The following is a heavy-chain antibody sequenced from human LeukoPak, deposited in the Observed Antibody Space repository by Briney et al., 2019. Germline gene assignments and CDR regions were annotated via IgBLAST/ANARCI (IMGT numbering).Heavy chain of an antibody. V-gene: IGHV3-21*04. CDR3: ARQDSSGWFQDY. J-gene: IGHJ4*02. CDR1: GFTFSSYS. Sequence: GGSLRLSCAASGFTFSSYSMNWVRQAPGKGLEWVSSISSSSSYIYYADSVKGRFTISRDNAKNSLYLQMNSLRAEDTAVYYCARQDSSGWFQDYWGQGTLVTVSS. CDR2: ISSSSSYI. D-gene: IGHD6-19*01.